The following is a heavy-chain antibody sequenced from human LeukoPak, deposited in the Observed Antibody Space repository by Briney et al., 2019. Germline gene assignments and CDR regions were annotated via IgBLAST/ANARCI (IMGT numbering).Heavy chain of an antibody. CDR3: AKDQEEMATIQEFDY. Sequence: GGSLRLSCAVSGFTVSNNYMSWVRQAPGKGLEWVSAISGSGGSTYYADSVKGRFTISRDNSKNTLYLQMNSLRAEDTAVYYCAKDQEEMATIQEFDYWGQGTLVTVSS. CDR1: GFTVSNNY. J-gene: IGHJ4*02. D-gene: IGHD5-24*01. V-gene: IGHV3-23*01. CDR2: ISGSGGST.